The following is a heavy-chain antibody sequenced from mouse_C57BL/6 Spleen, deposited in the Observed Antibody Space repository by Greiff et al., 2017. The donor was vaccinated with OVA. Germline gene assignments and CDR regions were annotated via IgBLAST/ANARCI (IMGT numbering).Heavy chain of an antibody. CDR1: GYSITSGYY. Sequence: DVQLQESGPGLVKPSQSLSLTCSVTGYSITSGYYWNWIRQFPGNKLEWMGYISYDGSHNYNPSLKNRISITRDTSKNQFFLKLNSVTTEDTATYYCAREDYYGMDYAMDYWGQGTSVTVSS. J-gene: IGHJ4*01. CDR3: AREDYYGMDYAMDY. V-gene: IGHV3-6*01. CDR2: ISYDGSH. D-gene: IGHD1-1*01.